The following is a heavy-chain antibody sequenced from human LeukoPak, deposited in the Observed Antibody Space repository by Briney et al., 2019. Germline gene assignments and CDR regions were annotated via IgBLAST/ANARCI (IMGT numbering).Heavy chain of an antibody. Sequence: GGSLRLSCAASGFTFSSYAMSWVRQAPGKGLEWVSAISGSGGSTYYADSVRGRFTISRDNAKNSLYLQMNSLRAEDTAVYYCARAGYSRGYYYYGMDVWGQGTTVTVSS. D-gene: IGHD4-11*01. CDR2: ISGSGGST. J-gene: IGHJ6*02. V-gene: IGHV3-23*01. CDR3: ARAGYSRGYYYYGMDV. CDR1: GFTFSSYA.